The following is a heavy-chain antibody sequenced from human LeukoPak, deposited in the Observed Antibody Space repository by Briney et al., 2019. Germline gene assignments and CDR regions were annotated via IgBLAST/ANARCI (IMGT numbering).Heavy chain of an antibody. D-gene: IGHD3-10*01. CDR2: IYYSGST. Sequence: SETLSLTRTVSLGSISSGGYYWSWIRQHPGKGLEWIGYIYYSGSTYYNPSLKSRVTISVDTSKNQFSLKLSSVTAADTAVYYCARGRLLWFGVNWFDPWGQGTLVTVSS. J-gene: IGHJ5*02. CDR3: ARGRLLWFGVNWFDP. V-gene: IGHV4-31*03. CDR1: LGSISSGGYY.